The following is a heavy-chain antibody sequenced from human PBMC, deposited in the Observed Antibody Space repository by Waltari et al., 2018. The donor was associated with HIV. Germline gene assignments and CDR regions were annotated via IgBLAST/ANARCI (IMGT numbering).Heavy chain of an antibody. Sequence: QLQLQESGPGLVKPSETLSLTCTVSGGSISSSSYYWGWIRQPPGKGLEWIGSIYYSGRTYYNPSLKSRVTISVDTAKNQFSLKLSSVTAADTAVYYCARRRPYDYVWGSYRWGFDYWGQGTLVTVSS. CDR2: IYYSGRT. CDR3: ARRRPYDYVWGSYRWGFDY. CDR1: GGSISSSSYY. J-gene: IGHJ4*02. V-gene: IGHV4-39*01. D-gene: IGHD3-16*02.